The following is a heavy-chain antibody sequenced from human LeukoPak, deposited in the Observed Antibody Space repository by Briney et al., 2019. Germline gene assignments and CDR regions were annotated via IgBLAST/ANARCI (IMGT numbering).Heavy chain of an antibody. Sequence: SETLSLTCTVSGGSISSYYWSWIRQPPGKGLEWIGYIYYSGSTNYNPSLKSRVTISVDTSKNQFSLKLSSVTAADTAVYYCAREQRWLQFDWFDPWGQGTLVTVSS. CDR3: AREQRWLQFDWFDP. D-gene: IGHD5-24*01. J-gene: IGHJ5*02. CDR2: IYYSGST. V-gene: IGHV4-59*01. CDR1: GGSISSYY.